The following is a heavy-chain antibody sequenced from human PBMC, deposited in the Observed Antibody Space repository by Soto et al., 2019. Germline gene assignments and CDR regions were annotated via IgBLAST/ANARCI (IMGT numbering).Heavy chain of an antibody. CDR3: GRDVWTTHGNPGDFHY. D-gene: IGHD4-17*01. Sequence: QVQLVQSGAEVKKPGASVTVSCKASGYTFSSYGISWARQAPGQGLEWMGWISYNGNTKYAQNLQDRVTMTTDRSTNIAYMELRRLRSDDTAVYYCGRDVWTTHGNPGDFHYWGQGTLVTVSS. CDR2: ISYNGNT. V-gene: IGHV1-18*01. CDR1: GYTFSSYG. J-gene: IGHJ4*02.